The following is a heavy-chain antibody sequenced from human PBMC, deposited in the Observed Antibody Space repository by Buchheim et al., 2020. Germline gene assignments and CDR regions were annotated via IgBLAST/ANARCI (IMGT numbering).Heavy chain of an antibody. CDR3: ARGGPYYDSPA. D-gene: IGHD3-22*01. CDR1: GFTFSSYE. V-gene: IGHV3-48*03. CDR2: ISSSGSTI. J-gene: IGHJ4*02. Sequence: EVQLVESGGGLVQPGGSLRLSCAASGFTFSSYEMNWVRQAPGKGLEWVSYISSSGSTIYYADFVKGRFTISRDNAKKSLDMQMNSLRAEDTAVYYCARGGPYYDSPAWGQGTL.